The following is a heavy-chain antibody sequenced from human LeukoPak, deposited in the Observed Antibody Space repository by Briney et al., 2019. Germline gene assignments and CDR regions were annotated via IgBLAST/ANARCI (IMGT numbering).Heavy chain of an antibody. V-gene: IGHV4-61*02. CDR2: IYTSGTT. D-gene: IGHD3-9*01. CDR1: GVSIRSGSYY. J-gene: IGHJ4*02. Sequence: PSETLSLTCTVSGVSIRSGSYYWSWIRQPAGKGLEWIGRIYTSGTTNYNPSLKSRVTISVGTSKSQFSLKLSSVTAADTAVYYCAREVSDYDILTGWIDYWGQGTLVSVSS. CDR3: AREVSDYDILTGWIDY.